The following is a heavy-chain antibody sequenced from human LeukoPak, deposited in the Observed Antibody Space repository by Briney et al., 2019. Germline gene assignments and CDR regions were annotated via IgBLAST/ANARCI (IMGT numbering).Heavy chain of an antibody. CDR1: GYTFTSYY. Sequence: ASVKVSCKASGYTFTSYYMHWVRQAPGQGLEWMGWINPNSGGTNYAQNFQGRVTMTRDTSISTAYMELNRLRSDDTAVYYCARDGGPMIVVVITGDFDYWGQGTLVTVSS. V-gene: IGHV1-2*02. D-gene: IGHD3-22*01. CDR3: ARDGGPMIVVVITGDFDY. CDR2: INPNSGGT. J-gene: IGHJ4*02.